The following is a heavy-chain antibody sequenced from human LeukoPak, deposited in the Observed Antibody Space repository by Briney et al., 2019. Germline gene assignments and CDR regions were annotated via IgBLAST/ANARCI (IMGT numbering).Heavy chain of an antibody. V-gene: IGHV4-4*08. CDR1: GGSISSYY. D-gene: IGHD2-21*02. Sequence: PSETLSLTCSVSGGSISSYYWSWIRQPPGKGLEWIGDISCSGSTNYSPSLKSRVTISLDKSKNQLSLKLSSVTAADTAVYYCAADRGGCGGDCYYYFDYWGQGTLVTVSS. CDR2: ISCSGST. CDR3: AADRGGCGGDCYYYFDY. J-gene: IGHJ4*02.